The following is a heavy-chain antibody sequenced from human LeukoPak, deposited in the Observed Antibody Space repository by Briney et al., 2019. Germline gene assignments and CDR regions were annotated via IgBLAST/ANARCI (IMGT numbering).Heavy chain of an antibody. V-gene: IGHV5-51*01. CDR3: ARVGGAATGYYYGMDV. Sequence: GESLKISFKGSGYSFTSYWIGWVRQMPGKGLEWMGIIYPGDSDTRYSPSFQGQVTISADKSISTAYLQWSSLKASDTAMYYCARVGGAATGYYYGMDVWGQGTTVTVSS. CDR1: GYSFTSYW. J-gene: IGHJ6*02. CDR2: IYPGDSDT. D-gene: IGHD6-25*01.